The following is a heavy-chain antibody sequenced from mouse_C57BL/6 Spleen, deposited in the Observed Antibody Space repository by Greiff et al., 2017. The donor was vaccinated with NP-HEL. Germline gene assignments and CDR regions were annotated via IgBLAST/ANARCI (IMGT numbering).Heavy chain of an antibody. J-gene: IGHJ2*01. Sequence: EVKLVESGEGLVKPGGSLKLSCAASGFTFSSYAMSWVRQTPEKRLEWVAYISSGGDYIYYADTVKGRFTISRDNARNTLYLQMSSLKSEDTAMYYCTRGDYDSYYFDYWGQGTTLTVSS. CDR1: GFTFSSYA. CDR3: TRGDYDSYYFDY. V-gene: IGHV5-9-1*02. D-gene: IGHD2-4*01. CDR2: ISSGGDYI.